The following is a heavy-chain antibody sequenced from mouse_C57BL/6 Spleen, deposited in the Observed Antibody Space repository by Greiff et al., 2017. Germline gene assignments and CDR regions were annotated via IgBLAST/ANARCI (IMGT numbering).Heavy chain of an antibody. D-gene: IGHD2-3*01. Sequence: VQVVESGPGLVAPSQSLSITCTVSGFSLTSYGVSWVRQPPGKGLEWLGVIWGDGSTNYHSALISRLSISKDNSKSQVFLKLNSLQTDDTATYYCAKPHDGYYGAWFAYWGQGTLVTVSA. CDR1: GFSLTSYG. J-gene: IGHJ3*01. CDR2: IWGDGST. V-gene: IGHV2-3*01. CDR3: AKPHDGYYGAWFAY.